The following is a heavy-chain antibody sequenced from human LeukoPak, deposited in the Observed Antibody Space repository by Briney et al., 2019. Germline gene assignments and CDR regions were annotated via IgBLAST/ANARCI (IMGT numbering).Heavy chain of an antibody. D-gene: IGHD3-10*01. V-gene: IGHV1-18*01. CDR1: GYIFKSYG. Sequence: ASVKVSCKASGYIFKSYGISWVRQAPGQGLEWMGWISVYNGNTKYGQKFQGRVTMTTDTSTSTAYMELRGLRSDDTAVYYCARGDTYYYGSGPDYWGQGTLVTVSS. J-gene: IGHJ4*02. CDR2: ISVYNGNT. CDR3: ARGDTYYYGSGPDY.